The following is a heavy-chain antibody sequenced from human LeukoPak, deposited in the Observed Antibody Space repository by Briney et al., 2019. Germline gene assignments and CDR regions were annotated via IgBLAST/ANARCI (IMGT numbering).Heavy chain of an antibody. J-gene: IGHJ4*02. D-gene: IGHD2-2*01. V-gene: IGHV1-2*02. Sequence: ASVKVSCKASGYSFTGYYMHWVRQAPGQGLEWMGWINPSSSDTNYAQKFQGRVTMTRDTSISTAYMELSRLRSDDTAVYYCARAGRVPAIEEVDYWGQGTLVTVSS. CDR3: ARAGRVPAIEEVDY. CDR2: INPSSSDT. CDR1: GYSFTGYY.